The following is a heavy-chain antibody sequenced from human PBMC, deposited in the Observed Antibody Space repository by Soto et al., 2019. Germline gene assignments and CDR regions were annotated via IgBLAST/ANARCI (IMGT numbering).Heavy chain of an antibody. CDR3: TGAYYDINGYSLDP. V-gene: IGHV4-59*01. CDR2: IYYGGSI. D-gene: IGHD3-22*01. Sequence: LTCSVSGGSISGGYWTWIRQPPGKGLEWIGYIYYGGSINYNPSLKSRVIISVDTAKNQFSLRLSSVTAADTAVYYCTGAYYDINGYSLDPWGQGTSVTVS. J-gene: IGHJ5*02. CDR1: GGSISGGY.